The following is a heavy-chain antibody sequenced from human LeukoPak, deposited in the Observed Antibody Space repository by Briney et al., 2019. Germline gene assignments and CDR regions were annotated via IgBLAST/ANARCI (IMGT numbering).Heavy chain of an antibody. CDR3: ASHTRGVPTSNWFDP. Sequence: ASVKVSCKASGYTFTSYGISWVRQAPGQGLEWMGWISANNGNTNYAQKLQGRVTMTTDTSTSTAYMELRSLRSDDTAVYYCASHTRGVPTSNWFDPWGQGTLVTVSS. CDR1: GYTFTSYG. D-gene: IGHD3-10*01. V-gene: IGHV1-18*01. CDR2: ISANNGNT. J-gene: IGHJ5*02.